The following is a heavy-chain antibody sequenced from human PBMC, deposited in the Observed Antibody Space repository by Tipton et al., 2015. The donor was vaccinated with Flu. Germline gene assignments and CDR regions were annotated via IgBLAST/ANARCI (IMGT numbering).Heavy chain of an antibody. CDR3: ARDGGGSSSVGNWFDP. CDR2: IYDSGTT. Sequence: GLVKPSETLSLTCTVSGGSISSGGYFWTWIRQHPGKGLELIGYIYDSGTTYYNPSLRSRVTISADTSKNQFSLKLSSVTAADTAFYYCARDGGGSSSVGNWFDPWGQGTLVTVSS. J-gene: IGHJ5*02. V-gene: IGHV4-31*03. CDR1: GGSISSGGYF. D-gene: IGHD6-6*01.